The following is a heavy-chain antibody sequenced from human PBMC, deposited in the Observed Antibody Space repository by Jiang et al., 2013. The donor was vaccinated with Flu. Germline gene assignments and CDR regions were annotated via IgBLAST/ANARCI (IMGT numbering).Heavy chain of an antibody. CDR1: GFSLSSSGMC. CDR3: ARIWGNDLWGGYPDL. J-gene: IGHJ5*02. Sequence: KPTQTLTLTCAFSGFSLSSSGMCVSWIRQPPGKALEWLALIDLDGDTYYTPSLRGRLTLSKDTSKNQVVLEVTNMDPMDTATYFCARIWGNDLWGGYPDLWGQGALVTVSS. V-gene: IGHV2-70*01. D-gene: IGHD3-3*01. CDR2: IDLDGDT.